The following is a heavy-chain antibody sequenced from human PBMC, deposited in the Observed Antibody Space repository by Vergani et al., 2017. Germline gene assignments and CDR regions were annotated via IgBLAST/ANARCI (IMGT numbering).Heavy chain of an antibody. J-gene: IGHJ5*02. CDR2: IYYSGST. CDR3: AREQGSTIVVVYNWFDP. CDR1: GGSISSSSYY. V-gene: IGHV4-39*07. Sequence: QLQLPESGPGLVKPSETLSLTCTVSGGSISSSSYYWGWIRQPPGKGLEWIGSIYYSGSTYYNPSLKSRVTISVDTSKNQFSLKLSSVTAADTAVYYCAREQGSTIVVVYNWFDPWGQGTLVTVSS. D-gene: IGHD3-22*01.